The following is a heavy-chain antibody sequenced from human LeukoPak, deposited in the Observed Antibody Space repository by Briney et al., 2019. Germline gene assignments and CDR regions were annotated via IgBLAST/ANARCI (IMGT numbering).Heavy chain of an antibody. V-gene: IGHV3-48*01. CDR3: AREYSSSSGRAFDI. CDR2: ISSSSAAI. J-gene: IGHJ3*02. Sequence: GGSLRLSCVVSGFTFSSYAMNWVRQAPGKGLEWVSYISSSSAAIYYADSVKGRFTISRDNAKSSLYLQMNSLRAEDTALYYCAREYSSSSGRAFDIWGQGTMVTVSS. D-gene: IGHD6-6*01. CDR1: GFTFSSYA.